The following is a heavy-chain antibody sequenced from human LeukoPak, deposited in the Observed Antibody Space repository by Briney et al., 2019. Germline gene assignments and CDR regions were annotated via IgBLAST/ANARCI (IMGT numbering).Heavy chain of an antibody. D-gene: IGHD4-17*01. J-gene: IGHJ5*01. Sequence: GGSLRLSCAASAFTFSSCAMHWVRQAPRKGLEWVSSISGSGGSTYYADSVKGRFTITRDNSKNTLYLQMNSLRAEDTAVYHCAKDRGSTVTIWFDSWGQGTRVTVSS. CDR2: ISGSGGST. CDR3: AKDRGSTVTIWFDS. V-gene: IGHV3-23*01. CDR1: AFTFSSCA.